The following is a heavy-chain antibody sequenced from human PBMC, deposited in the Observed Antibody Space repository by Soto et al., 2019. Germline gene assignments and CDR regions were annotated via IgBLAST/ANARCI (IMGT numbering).Heavy chain of an antibody. Sequence: GASVKVSCKASGGTFSSYAISWVRQAPGQGLEWMGGIIPIFGTANYAQKFQGRVTITADESTSTAYMELSSLRSEDTAVYYCAGVVRGVMTPSIYYYYYGMDVWGQGTTVTVSS. D-gene: IGHD3-10*01. V-gene: IGHV1-69*13. CDR3: AGVVRGVMTPSIYYYYYGMDV. CDR2: IIPIFGTA. J-gene: IGHJ6*02. CDR1: GGTFSSYA.